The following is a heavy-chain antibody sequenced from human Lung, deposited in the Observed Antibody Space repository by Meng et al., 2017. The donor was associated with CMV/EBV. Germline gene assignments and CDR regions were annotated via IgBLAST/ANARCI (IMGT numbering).Heavy chain of an antibody. Sequence: SWAASGFNFDDYSMHWVRQAPGKGLEWVSGISWNSGNVGYGDSVKGRFTISRDNGKNSLYLQMSSLRAEDTALYYCTRVGLAMDVWGQGTTVTVSS. V-gene: IGHV3-9*01. CDR2: ISWNSGNV. CDR3: TRVGLAMDV. CDR1: GFNFDDYS. D-gene: IGHD3-16*01. J-gene: IGHJ6*02.